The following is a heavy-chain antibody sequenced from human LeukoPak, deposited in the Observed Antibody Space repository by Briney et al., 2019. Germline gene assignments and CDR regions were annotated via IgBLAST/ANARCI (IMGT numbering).Heavy chain of an antibody. D-gene: IGHD5-18*01. CDR1: GGSISSYY. J-gene: IGHJ5*02. CDR2: IYTSGST. V-gene: IGHV4-4*07. CDR3: ARDWGKYSYGFDWFDP. Sequence: PSETLSLTCTVSGGSISSYYWSWIRQPAGKGLEWIGRIYTSGSTNYNPSLKSRVTMSVDTSKNQFSLKLSSVTAADTAVYYCARDWGKYSYGFDWFDPWGQGTLVTVSS.